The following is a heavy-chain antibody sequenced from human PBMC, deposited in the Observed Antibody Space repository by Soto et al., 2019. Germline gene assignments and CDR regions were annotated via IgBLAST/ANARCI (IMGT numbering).Heavy chain of an antibody. CDR2: IGSSSTYT. Sequence: TGGSLRLSCAASGFTFSSYNVNWVRQAPGKGLEWVSSIGSSSTYTYYADSLKGRLIISRDNAKNSVYLQINSLRAEDTAVYYCARDQVGMDVWGQGTPVTV. V-gene: IGHV3-21*01. J-gene: IGHJ6*02. CDR1: GFTFSSYN. CDR3: ARDQVGMDV.